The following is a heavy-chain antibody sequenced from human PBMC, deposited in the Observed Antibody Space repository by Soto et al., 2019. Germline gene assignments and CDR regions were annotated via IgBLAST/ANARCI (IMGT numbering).Heavy chain of an antibody. V-gene: IGHV4-59*01. D-gene: IGHD6-13*01. Sequence: SETLSLTCTVSGGSISSYYWSWIRQPPGKGLEWIGYIYYSGSTNYNPSLKSRVTISVDTSKNQFSLKLSSVTAADTAVYYCAREKEQQLPTKDYYYYMDVWGKGTTVTVSS. CDR2: IYYSGST. CDR3: AREKEQQLPTKDYYYYMDV. CDR1: GGSISSYY. J-gene: IGHJ6*03.